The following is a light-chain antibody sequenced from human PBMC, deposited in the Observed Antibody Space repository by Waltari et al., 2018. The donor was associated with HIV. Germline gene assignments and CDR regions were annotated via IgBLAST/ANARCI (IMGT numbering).Light chain of an antibody. Sequence: QSALTQPRSVSGSPGQSVTISCTGTSSDVGGYNYVSWYQQHPGKAPKLVVYDVSKRPSVGPDRCSGSKAGNTASLTITGLQAEDEADDYCCSYAGSYGWVFGGGTKLTVL. CDR3: CSYAGSYGWV. CDR1: SSDVGGYNY. J-gene: IGLJ3*02. V-gene: IGLV2-11*01. CDR2: DVS.